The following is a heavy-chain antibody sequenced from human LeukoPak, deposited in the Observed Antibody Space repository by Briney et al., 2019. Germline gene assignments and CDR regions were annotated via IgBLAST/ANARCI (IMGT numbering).Heavy chain of an antibody. CDR2: ISTDGVGT. V-gene: IGHV3-23*01. CDR1: GFTFSSSD. D-gene: IGHD3-10*01. CDR3: AKSRGNWYFDL. Sequence: GGSLRLSCAASGFTFSSSDMVWLRQAPGEGLDWVSAISTDGVGTVYADSVKGRFTISRDNSKDTLSLQMNTLRAEDTAVYYCAKSRGNWYFDLWGRGTLVTVSS. J-gene: IGHJ2*01.